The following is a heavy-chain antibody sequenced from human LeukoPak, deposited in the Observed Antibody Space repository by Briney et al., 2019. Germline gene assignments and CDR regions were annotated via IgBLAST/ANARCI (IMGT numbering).Heavy chain of an antibody. CDR2: INPDGSGK. D-gene: IGHD1-14*01. CDR3: AKEVFTGSGAAFDI. J-gene: IGHJ3*02. CDR1: GFTFNSYW. V-gene: IGHV3-7*01. Sequence: GGSLRLSCAASGFTFNSYWMIWVRQAPGKGLEWVANINPDGSGKYYVDSVKGRFTVSRDNAKNSLSLQMNSLRAEDTAVYYCAKEVFTGSGAAFDIWGQGTMVTVSS.